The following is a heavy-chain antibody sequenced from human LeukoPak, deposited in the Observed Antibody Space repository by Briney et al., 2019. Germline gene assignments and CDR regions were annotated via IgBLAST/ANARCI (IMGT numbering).Heavy chain of an antibody. Sequence: PSETLSLTCAVYGGAFSGYHWNWIRQAPGKGLEWIGEINDRGITNYNPSLKSRVTKSVDPSKKQFSLQLSALAAADTAVYYCARDPTTVVTVPYYFDGWGQGTLV. V-gene: IGHV4-34*01. J-gene: IGHJ4*02. CDR1: GGAFSGYH. D-gene: IGHD4-23*01. CDR3: ARDPTTVVTVPYYFDG. CDR2: INDRGIT.